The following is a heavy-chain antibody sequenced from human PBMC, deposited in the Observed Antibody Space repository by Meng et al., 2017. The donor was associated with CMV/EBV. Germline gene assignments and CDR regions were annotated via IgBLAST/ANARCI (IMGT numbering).Heavy chain of an antibody. Sequence: SVKVSCKASGGTFSSYAISWVRQAPGQGLEWMGGIIPILGIANYAQKFQGRVTITADKFTSTAYMELSSLRSEDTAVYYCARGDFVVVPAATKIPRQYYYYGMDVWGQGTTVTVSS. CDR3: ARGDFVVVPAATKIPRQYYYYGMDV. D-gene: IGHD2-2*01. V-gene: IGHV1-69*10. CDR1: GGTFSSYA. J-gene: IGHJ6*02. CDR2: IIPILGIA.